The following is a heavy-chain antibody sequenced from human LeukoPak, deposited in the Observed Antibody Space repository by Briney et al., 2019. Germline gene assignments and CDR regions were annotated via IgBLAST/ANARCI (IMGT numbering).Heavy chain of an antibody. CDR2: ISYDGSIK. Sequence: GGSLRLSCSASGFTFSNYAMHWIRQAPGKGLEWVSVISYDGSIKYYADSLKGRFTISRDNSKNTLYLQMNSLRPEDTAVYYGARTLSRYGSGSCFDVWGQGTMVTVSS. J-gene: IGHJ6*02. D-gene: IGHD3-10*01. CDR1: GFTFSNYA. V-gene: IGHV3-30-3*01. CDR3: ARTLSRYGSGSCFDV.